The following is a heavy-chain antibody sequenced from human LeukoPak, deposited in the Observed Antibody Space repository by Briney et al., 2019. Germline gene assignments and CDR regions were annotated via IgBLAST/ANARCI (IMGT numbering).Heavy chain of an antibody. CDR3: ARGLYSGYLVDY. D-gene: IGHD5-12*01. CDR2: IRYDGSNK. Sequence: GGSLRLSCAASGFTFSSYGMHWVRQAPGKGLEWVAFIRYDGSNKYYADSVKGRFTISRDNSKNTLYLQMNSLRAEDTAVYYCARGLYSGYLVDYWGQGTLVTASS. V-gene: IGHV3-30*02. J-gene: IGHJ4*02. CDR1: GFTFSSYG.